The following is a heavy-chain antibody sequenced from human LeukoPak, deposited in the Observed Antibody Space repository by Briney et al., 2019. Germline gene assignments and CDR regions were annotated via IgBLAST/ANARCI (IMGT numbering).Heavy chain of an antibody. V-gene: IGHV1-2*02. D-gene: IGHD3-22*01. Sequence: ASVKVSCKASGYTFTGYYMRWVRQAPGQGLEWMGWINPNSGGTNYAQKFQGRVTMTRDTSISTAYMELSRLRSDDTAVYYCARDPGITMIVVVLNGAFDIWGQGTMVTVSS. CDR3: ARDPGITMIVVVLNGAFDI. CDR2: INPNSGGT. CDR1: GYTFTGYY. J-gene: IGHJ3*02.